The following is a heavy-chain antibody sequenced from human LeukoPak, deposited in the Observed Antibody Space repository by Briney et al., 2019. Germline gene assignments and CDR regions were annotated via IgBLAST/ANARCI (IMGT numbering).Heavy chain of an antibody. CDR3: ARGSTYYDSSDQVPFDY. Sequence: PGRSLRLSCAASGFTSRAYTINGFPQAPGKGLKWGPYLIGSSSTIYYADSVKGRFTISRDNGKNTLYLQMNSLRAEDTAVYYCARGSTYYDSSDQVPFDYWGQGTLVTVSS. V-gene: IGHV3-48*01. CDR1: GFTSRAYT. J-gene: IGHJ4*02. D-gene: IGHD3-22*01. CDR2: LIGSSSTI.